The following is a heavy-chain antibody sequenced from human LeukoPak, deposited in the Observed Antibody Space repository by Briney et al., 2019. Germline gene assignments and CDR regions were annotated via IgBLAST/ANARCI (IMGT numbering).Heavy chain of an antibody. CDR1: GYTFTGCY. CDR3: ARVNYYYGSGSYSYYYGMDV. J-gene: IGHJ6*02. CDR2: INPNSGGT. Sequence: GASVRVSCMASGYTFTGCYMHWVRQAPGQGLEWMGWINPNSGGTGCAQKFQGRVTVARDTSIGTAYMELSRLRSDDTAVYYCARVNYYYGSGSYSYYYGMDVWGQGTTVTVSS. V-gene: IGHV1-2*02. D-gene: IGHD3-10*01.